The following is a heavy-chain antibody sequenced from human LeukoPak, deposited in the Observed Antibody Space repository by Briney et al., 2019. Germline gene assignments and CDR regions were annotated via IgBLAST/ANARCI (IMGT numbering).Heavy chain of an antibody. J-gene: IGHJ6*02. CDR2: MFSGGIT. Sequence: GGSLRLSCAASGFTVSSNYMTWVRQPPGKGLEGISIMFSGGITYHADSVKGRFTISRDNSKNTLYLQMNSLRPDDTAVYYCAREEMTTVGASYYFFALDVWGQGTTVTVSS. V-gene: IGHV3-66*02. CDR3: AREEMTTVGASYYFFALDV. D-gene: IGHD4-11*01. CDR1: GFTVSSNY.